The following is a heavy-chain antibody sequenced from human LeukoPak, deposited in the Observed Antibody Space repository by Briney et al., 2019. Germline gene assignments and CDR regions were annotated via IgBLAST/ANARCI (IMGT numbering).Heavy chain of an antibody. CDR3: AKSRLSGINDAFDI. Sequence: GGSLRLSCGASGFTFSNYWMTWVRQAPGKGLEWVSAISGSAVITFYADSVKGRFTISRDNSKNTLYLQMNSLRAEDTALYYCAKSRLSGINDAFDIWGQGTMVTVSS. V-gene: IGHV3-23*01. CDR1: GFTFSNYW. CDR2: ISGSAVIT. D-gene: IGHD3-3*01. J-gene: IGHJ3*02.